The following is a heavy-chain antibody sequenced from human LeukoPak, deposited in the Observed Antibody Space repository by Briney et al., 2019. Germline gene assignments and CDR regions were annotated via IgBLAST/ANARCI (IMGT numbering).Heavy chain of an antibody. CDR1: EFRFGRDW. V-gene: IGHV3-7*01. J-gene: IGHJ1*01. CDR3: ATLDSTKSVF. D-gene: IGHD2-2*01. CDR2: IKQDGSEE. Sequence: PVGSLRLSCVASEFRFGRDWISWVRQAPGKGLEWVACIKQDGSEEYYVGSVRGRFTVSVDNGKNSLYLQMNSLRVEDTARYYCATLDSTKSVFWGRGTAVTVSS.